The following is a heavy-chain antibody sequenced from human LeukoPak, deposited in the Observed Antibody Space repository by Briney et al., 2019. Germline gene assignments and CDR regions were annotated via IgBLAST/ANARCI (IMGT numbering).Heavy chain of an antibody. D-gene: IGHD4-23*01. CDR1: GFTFSSYG. CDR3: AKEDNSRESSD. J-gene: IGHJ4*02. Sequence: GGSVRLSCAASGFTFSSYGMHWVRQAPGKGLEWVAVISYDGSNKYYADSVKGRFTISRDNSKNTLYLQMNSLRAEDTAVYYCAKEDNSRESSDWGQGTLVTVSS. V-gene: IGHV3-30*18. CDR2: ISYDGSNK.